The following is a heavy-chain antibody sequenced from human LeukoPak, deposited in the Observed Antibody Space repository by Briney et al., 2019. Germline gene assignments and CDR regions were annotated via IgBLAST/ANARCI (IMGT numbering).Heavy chain of an antibody. CDR1: GFTFSSYS. V-gene: IGHV3-74*01. CDR3: ARDSGFSGTQRGEY. J-gene: IGHJ4*02. D-gene: IGHD3/OR15-3a*01. CDR2: INSDGSQP. Sequence: GGSLRLSCAASGFTFSSYSMNWVRQAPGKGLEWVSRINSDGSQPNYADSVKGRFTISRDNAENTLYLQMNSLRAEDTAVYYCARDSGFSGTQRGEYWGQGTLVTVSS.